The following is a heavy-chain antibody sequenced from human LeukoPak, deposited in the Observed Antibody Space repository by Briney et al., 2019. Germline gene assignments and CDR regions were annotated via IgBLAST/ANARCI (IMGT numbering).Heavy chain of an antibody. D-gene: IGHD3-3*01. CDR2: ISYDGSNK. Sequence: GGSLRLSCAASGFTFSSYAMHWVRQAPGKGLEWVAVISYDGSNKYYADSVKGRFTISRDNSKNTLYLQMNSLRAEDTAVYYCARGGNTIFGVVINNWFDPRGQGTLVTVSS. CDR1: GFTFSSYA. CDR3: ARGGNTIFGVVINNWFDP. V-gene: IGHV3-30-3*01. J-gene: IGHJ5*02.